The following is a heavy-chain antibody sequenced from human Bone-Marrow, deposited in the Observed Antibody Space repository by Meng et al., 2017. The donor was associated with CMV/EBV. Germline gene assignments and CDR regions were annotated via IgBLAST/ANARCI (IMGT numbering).Heavy chain of an antibody. Sequence: GESLKISCVASGFTFSSYWMNWVRQAPGKGLDWLANIKQDGSEKYYLDSVKGRFTISRDNAKNSLYLQMNSLRAEDTAVYYCATAPYGDSPLVDWGPGNLVTVSS. D-gene: IGHD4-17*01. CDR1: GFTFSSYW. CDR2: IKQDGSEK. CDR3: ATAPYGDSPLVD. V-gene: IGHV3-7*01. J-gene: IGHJ4*02.